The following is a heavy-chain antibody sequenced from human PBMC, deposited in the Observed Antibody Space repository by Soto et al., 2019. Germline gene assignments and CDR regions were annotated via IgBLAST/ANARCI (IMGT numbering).Heavy chain of an antibody. D-gene: IGHD6-13*01. CDR1: GGSITTYY. Sequence: SETLSLTCTVSGGSITTYYWTWIRQPPGKGLEWIGHIYYSGSTYFNPSLTSRVTISVDTSKNQFSLNLSSVTAADTAVYYCARGHSNTWYYFDYWGQGTLVTVSS. CDR2: IYYSGST. V-gene: IGHV4-59*01. J-gene: IGHJ4*02. CDR3: ARGHSNTWYYFDY.